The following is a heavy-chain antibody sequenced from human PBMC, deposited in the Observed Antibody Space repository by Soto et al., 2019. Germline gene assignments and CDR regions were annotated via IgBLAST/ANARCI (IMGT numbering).Heavy chain of an antibody. V-gene: IGHV3-9*01. Sequence: EVQLVESGGALVHPGGSLRLSCEASGLNFADFGMHWVRQAPGKGLEWVSGISWNSHTVAYADSVKGRFIISRDNGRNSLFLQLNSLRPDDTAFYFCAKAPVGMATTYFDYWGQGTLVTVSP. D-gene: IGHD5-12*01. CDR1: GLNFADFG. CDR3: AKAPVGMATTYFDY. J-gene: IGHJ4*02. CDR2: ISWNSHTV.